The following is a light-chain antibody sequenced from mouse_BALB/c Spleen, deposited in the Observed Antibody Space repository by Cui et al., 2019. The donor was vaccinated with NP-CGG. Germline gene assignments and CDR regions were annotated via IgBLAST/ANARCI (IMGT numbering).Light chain of an antibody. CDR2: GTN. CDR3: ALWYSNHWV. V-gene: IGLV1*01. Sequence: QPVVTREPHLTTSPGETVTLTCRSSTGAVTTSNYANWVQEKPDHLFTGLIGGTNNRAPGVPARFSGSLIGDKAALTITGAQTEDEAIYFCALWYSNHWVFGGGTKLTVL. CDR1: TGAVTTSNY. J-gene: IGLJ1*01.